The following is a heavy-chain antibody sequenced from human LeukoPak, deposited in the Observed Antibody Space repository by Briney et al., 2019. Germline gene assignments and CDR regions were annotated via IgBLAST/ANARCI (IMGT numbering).Heavy chain of an antibody. Sequence: ASVKVSCKASGYTFTSYGISWVRQAPGQGLEWMGWISAYNGNTNYAQKLQGRVTMTTDTSTSTAYMELRSLRSDDTAVYYCARVDDSSGYSPSFDYWGQGTLVTVSS. CDR2: ISAYNGNT. CDR3: ARVDDSSGYSPSFDY. D-gene: IGHD3-22*01. CDR1: GYTFTSYG. J-gene: IGHJ4*02. V-gene: IGHV1-18*01.